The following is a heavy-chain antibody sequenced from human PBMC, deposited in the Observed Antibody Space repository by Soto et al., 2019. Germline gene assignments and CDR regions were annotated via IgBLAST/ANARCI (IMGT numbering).Heavy chain of an antibody. CDR2: FYHSGTT. J-gene: IGHJ4*02. CDR3: ARDPGYCTNGVCPIFDF. CDR1: GDSIKNYF. Sequence: WETLSLTCTVSGDSIKNYFWSWVRQPPGKGLEWIGHFYHSGTTNYSPALKSRVTISIDQSKNQFSLRLNSVTAADTAVYFCARDPGYCTNGVCPIFDFWGQGIPVTVSS. D-gene: IGHD2-8*01. V-gene: IGHV4-59*01.